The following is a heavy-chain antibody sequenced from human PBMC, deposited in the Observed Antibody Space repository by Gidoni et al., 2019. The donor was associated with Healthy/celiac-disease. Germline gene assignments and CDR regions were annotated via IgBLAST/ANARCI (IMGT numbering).Heavy chain of an antibody. CDR3: VRYSRWLARNDY. J-gene: IGHJ4*02. D-gene: IGHD6-19*01. Sequence: QVQLQESGPGLVQPSQTLSLTCTVSGGSISSGDYYWTWIRQPPGKGLEWIGYIYYTGNTYYNPSLKSRVTISVDTSKNQFSLKLSSVTAADTAIYYCVRYSRWLARNDYWGQGTLVTVSS. CDR1: GGSISSGDYY. V-gene: IGHV4-30-4*01. CDR2: IYYTGNT.